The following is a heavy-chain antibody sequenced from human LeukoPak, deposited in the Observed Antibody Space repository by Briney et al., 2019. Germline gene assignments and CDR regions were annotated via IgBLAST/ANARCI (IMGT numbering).Heavy chain of an antibody. J-gene: IGHJ4*02. CDR3: ARGTSNLGV. Sequence: PGGSLRLSCAASGFTFSTYWMSWVRQAPGKGLEWVANINQDGSEKDYVDSVKGRFTISRDNAKNSLSLEMNNLRAEDTAVYYCARGTSNLGVRGQGILVTVSS. CDR1: GFTFSTYW. D-gene: IGHD1-26*01. V-gene: IGHV3-7*05. CDR2: INQDGSEK.